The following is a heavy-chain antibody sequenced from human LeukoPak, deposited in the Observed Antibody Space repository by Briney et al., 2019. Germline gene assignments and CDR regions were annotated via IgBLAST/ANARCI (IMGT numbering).Heavy chain of an antibody. CDR2: IYYSGST. Sequence: SETLSLTCTVSGGSISSYYWSWIRQPPGRGLEWIGYIYYSGSTNYNPSLKSRVTISVDTSKNQFSLKLSSVTAADTAVYYCARFKNAADYWGQGTLVTVSS. CDR3: ARFKNAADY. CDR1: GGSISSYY. D-gene: IGHD6-25*01. J-gene: IGHJ4*02. V-gene: IGHV4-59*01.